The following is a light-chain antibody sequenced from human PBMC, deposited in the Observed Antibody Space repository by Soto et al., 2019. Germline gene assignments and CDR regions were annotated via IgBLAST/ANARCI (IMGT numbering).Light chain of an antibody. CDR3: SSYTSSNTRD. V-gene: IGLV2-14*01. CDR1: SSDVGGYNY. J-gene: IGLJ1*01. Sequence: QSVLTQPASVSGSPGQSITISCTGTSSDVGGYNYVSWYQQYPGKAPKLMIYDVSNRPSGVSNRFSGSKSGNTASLTISGLQAEDEADYYCSSYTSSNTRDFGTVTKVTVL. CDR2: DVS.